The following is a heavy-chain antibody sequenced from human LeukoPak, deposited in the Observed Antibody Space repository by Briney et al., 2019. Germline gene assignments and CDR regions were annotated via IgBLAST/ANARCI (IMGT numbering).Heavy chain of an antibody. CDR1: GFTVSSNY. CDR2: IYSGGST. D-gene: IGHD3-22*01. Sequence: GGSLRLSCAASGFTVSSNYMSWVRQAPGKGLEWVSVIYSGGSTYYADSVKGRFTISRDNSKNTLYLQMNSLRAEDTAVYNCARGKRYYYDSSGYYGYFDYWGQGTLVTVSS. CDR3: ARGKRYYYDSSGYYGYFDY. J-gene: IGHJ4*02. V-gene: IGHV3-66*02.